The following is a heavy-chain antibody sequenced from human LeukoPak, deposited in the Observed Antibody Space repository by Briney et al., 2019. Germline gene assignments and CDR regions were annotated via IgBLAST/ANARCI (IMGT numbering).Heavy chain of an antibody. V-gene: IGHV1-2*06. CDR3: TEQGYTISWSTCVS. CDR1: RYTFTGYY. J-gene: IGHJ5*02. D-gene: IGHD6-13*01. CDR2: INPNNDGT. Sequence: ASVKVSCKASRYTFTGYYLHWVRQAPGQGLERMGRINPNNDGTDCAQKFQGRVTMTRDTSISTAYMELNSLTSDDTAVYYCTEQGYTISWSTCVSWGQGTLVTVSS.